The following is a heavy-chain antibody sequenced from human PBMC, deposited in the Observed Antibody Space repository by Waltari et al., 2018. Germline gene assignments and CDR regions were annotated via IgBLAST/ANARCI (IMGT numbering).Heavy chain of an antibody. CDR1: GGSFSGYY. J-gene: IGHJ4*02. V-gene: IGHV4-34*01. D-gene: IGHD3-9*01. Sequence: QVQLQQWGAGLSKPSETLSLTCAVYGGSFSGYYWSWIRQPTGTGLEWIGEINHSGSTNYNPSLKSRVTISVDTSKNQFSLKLSSVTAADTAVYYCARKSLYYDILTGPPVLTAGYFDYWGQGTLVTVSS. CDR2: INHSGST. CDR3: ARKSLYYDILTGPPVLTAGYFDY.